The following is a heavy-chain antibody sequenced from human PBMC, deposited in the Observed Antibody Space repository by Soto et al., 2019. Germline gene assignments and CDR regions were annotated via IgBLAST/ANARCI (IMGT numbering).Heavy chain of an antibody. CDR3: TRETVAGITGLDY. CDR1: GFTFSSFP. D-gene: IGHD1-20*01. Sequence: GGSLRLSCAASGFTFSSFPMHWVRQAPGKGLEWVSGISVSDAFIYYADSVRGRFSISRDASENILYLQMNSLRVDDTALYYCTRETVAGITGLDYWGPGTLVTVSS. CDR2: ISVSDAFI. J-gene: IGHJ4*02. V-gene: IGHV3-23*01.